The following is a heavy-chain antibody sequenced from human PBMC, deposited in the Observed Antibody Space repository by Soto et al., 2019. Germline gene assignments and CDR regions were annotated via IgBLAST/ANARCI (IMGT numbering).Heavy chain of an antibody. Sequence: GGSLRLSCASSGFTFSTYGMSWVRQAPGKGLEWVSSVSYTCDTTYYADSVKGRFTISRDNSKNTLYLQMNSLRAEDTAVYYCAKVWFGAVALADYWGQGALVTVSS. CDR2: VSYTCDTT. D-gene: IGHD6-19*01. V-gene: IGHV3-23*01. J-gene: IGHJ4*02. CDR3: AKVWFGAVALADY. CDR1: GFTFSTYG.